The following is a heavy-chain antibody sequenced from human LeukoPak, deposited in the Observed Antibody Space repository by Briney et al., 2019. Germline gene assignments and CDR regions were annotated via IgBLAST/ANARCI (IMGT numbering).Heavy chain of an antibody. D-gene: IGHD3-10*01. V-gene: IGHV3-23*01. J-gene: IGHJ4*02. CDR1: GFTLSSYA. CDR3: AMHPRITMVRGIAD. CDR2: MSGSGDST. Sequence: GGSLRLSCALSGFTLSSYAMSCVRQAPGKGLDWLSAMSGSGDSTYYADSVKGRFTISRDNSKNTLYLQMNSLRAEDTAVYYCAMHPRITMVRGIADWGQGTLVTVSS.